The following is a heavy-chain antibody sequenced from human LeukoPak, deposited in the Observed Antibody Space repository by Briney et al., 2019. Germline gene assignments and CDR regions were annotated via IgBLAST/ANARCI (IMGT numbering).Heavy chain of an antibody. Sequence: GASVKVSCKASGYTFTGYHMHWVRQAPGQGLEWMGWINPDSGGTDYAQKFQGGVTMTRDTSISTAYMELSRLRSDDTAMYYCARTFYYGSGRARYMDVWGKGTTVTVSS. CDR3: ARTFYYGSGRARYMDV. V-gene: IGHV1-2*02. CDR2: INPDSGGT. D-gene: IGHD3-10*01. CDR1: GYTFTGYH. J-gene: IGHJ6*03.